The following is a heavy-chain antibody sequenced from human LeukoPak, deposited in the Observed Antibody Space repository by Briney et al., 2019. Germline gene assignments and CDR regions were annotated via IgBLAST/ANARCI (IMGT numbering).Heavy chain of an antibody. D-gene: IGHD4-11*01. J-gene: IGHJ6*03. Sequence: ASVKVSCKASGYTFTSYYMHWVRQAPGQGLEWMGIINPSGGSTSYAQKFQGRVTVTRDMSTSTVYMELSSLRSEDTAVYYCARAYPGGYSNYYYYYMDVWGKGTTVTVSS. V-gene: IGHV1-46*01. CDR3: ARAYPGGYSNYYYYYMDV. CDR1: GYTFTSYY. CDR2: INPSGGST.